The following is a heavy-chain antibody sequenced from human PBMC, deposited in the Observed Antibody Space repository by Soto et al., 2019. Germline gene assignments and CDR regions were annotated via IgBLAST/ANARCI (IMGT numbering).Heavy chain of an antibody. CDR2: ISGSGGST. V-gene: IGHV3-23*01. CDR1: GFTFSSYA. CDR3: AKAGYSSSSEYFDY. Sequence: PGGSLRLSCAASGFTFSSYAMSWVRQAPGKGLEWVSAISGSGGSTYYADSVKGRFTISRDNSKNTLYLQVNSLRAEDTAVYYCAKAGYSSSSEYFDYWGQGTLVTVSS. J-gene: IGHJ4*02. D-gene: IGHD6-6*01.